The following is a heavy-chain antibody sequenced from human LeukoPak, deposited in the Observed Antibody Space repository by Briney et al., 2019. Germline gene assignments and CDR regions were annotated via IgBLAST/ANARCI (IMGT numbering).Heavy chain of an antibody. CDR2: ISGSGGST. CDR3: AKDIISAHWLGDY. D-gene: IGHD6-19*01. V-gene: IGHV3-23*01. J-gene: IGHJ4*02. CDR1: GFTFSSYA. Sequence: GGSLRLSCAASGFTFSSYAMSWVRQAPGKGLEWVSAISGSGGSTYYADSVKGWFTISRDNSKNTLYLQMNSLRAEDTAVYYCAKDIISAHWLGDYWGQGTLVTVSS.